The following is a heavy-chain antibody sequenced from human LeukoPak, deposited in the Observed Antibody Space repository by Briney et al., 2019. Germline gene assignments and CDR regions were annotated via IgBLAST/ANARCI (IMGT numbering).Heavy chain of an antibody. V-gene: IGHV1-8*01. CDR3: ARAFSGWDFDY. Sequence: ASEKVSCKASGYTFTSYDINWVRQATGQGLEWMGWMNPNSGNTGYAQEFQGRVTMTRNTSISTAYMELSSLRSEDTAVYYCARAFSGWDFDYWGQGTLVTVSS. D-gene: IGHD6-19*01. CDR1: GYTFTSYD. J-gene: IGHJ4*02. CDR2: MNPNSGNT.